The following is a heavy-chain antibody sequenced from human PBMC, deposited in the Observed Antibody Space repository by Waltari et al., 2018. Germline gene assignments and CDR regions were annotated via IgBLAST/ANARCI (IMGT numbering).Heavy chain of an antibody. J-gene: IGHJ5*02. Sequence: QVQLQESGPGLARPSETLSLTCDVSSYSIRSGYFWGWIRQPPGKGLQWIGSISHSGSTYYNPSLKSRVTLSVDTSKNQFALKVTSVTAADTATYYCVRDLGGSGNSWFDAWGQGSLVIVSS. CDR3: VRDLGGSGNSWFDA. CDR1: SYSIRSGYF. CDR2: ISHSGST. D-gene: IGHD3-10*01. V-gene: IGHV4-38-2*02.